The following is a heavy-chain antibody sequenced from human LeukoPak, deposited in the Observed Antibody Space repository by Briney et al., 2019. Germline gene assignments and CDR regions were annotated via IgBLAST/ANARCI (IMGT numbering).Heavy chain of an antibody. D-gene: IGHD6-19*01. CDR3: ARERGSIAVAGTGWFDP. CDR2: ISAYNGNT. CDR1: SYTFTSYG. Sequence: ASVKVSCKASSYTFTSYGVSWVRQARGQGLEWMGWISAYNGNTNYAQKLQGRVTMTTDTSTSTAYMELRSLRSDDTAVYYCARERGSIAVAGTGWFDPWGQGTLVTVSS. J-gene: IGHJ5*02. V-gene: IGHV1-18*01.